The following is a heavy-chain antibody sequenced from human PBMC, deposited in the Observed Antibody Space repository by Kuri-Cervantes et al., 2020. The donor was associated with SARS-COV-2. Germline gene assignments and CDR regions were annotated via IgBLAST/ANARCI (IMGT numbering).Heavy chain of an antibody. CDR2: ISSSSSYI. D-gene: IGHD3-3*01. V-gene: IGHV3-11*06. J-gene: IGHJ4*02. CDR3: AKVETASLDY. Sequence: GESLKISCTASGFTFSHYFMSWIRQAPGKGLEWVSSISSSSSYIYYADSVKGRFTISRDNSKNSLYLEMNSLRPEDTAVYYCAKVETASLDYWGQGTLVTVSS. CDR1: GFTFSHYF.